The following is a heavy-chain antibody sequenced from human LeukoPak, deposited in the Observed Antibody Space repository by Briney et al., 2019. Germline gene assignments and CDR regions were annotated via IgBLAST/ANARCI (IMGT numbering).Heavy chain of an antibody. J-gene: IGHJ4*02. CDR1: GYTFTSYG. CDR2: ISAYNGNT. Sequence: GASVKVSCKASGYTFTSYGISWVRQAPGQGLEWMGWISAYNGNTNYAQKFQGRVTMTTDTSTSTAYMEMRSLRFDDTAVYYCARGPLYDSSGYYVHFDYWGQGTLVTVSS. V-gene: IGHV1-18*01. D-gene: IGHD3-22*01. CDR3: ARGPLYDSSGYYVHFDY.